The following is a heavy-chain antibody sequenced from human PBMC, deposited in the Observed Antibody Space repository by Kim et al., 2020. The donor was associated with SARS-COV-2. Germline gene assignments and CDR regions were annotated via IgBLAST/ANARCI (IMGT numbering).Heavy chain of an antibody. CDR3: ATGKGLGYDSSFYYYYGMDV. J-gene: IGHJ6*02. CDR2: FDPEDGET. V-gene: IGHV1-24*01. CDR1: GYTLTELS. D-gene: IGHD3-22*01. Sequence: ASVKVSCKVSGYTLTELSMHWVRQAPGKGLEWMGGFDPEDGETIYAQKFQGRVTMTEDTSTDTAYMELSSLRSEDTAVYYCATGKGLGYDSSFYYYYGMDVWGQGTTVTVSS.